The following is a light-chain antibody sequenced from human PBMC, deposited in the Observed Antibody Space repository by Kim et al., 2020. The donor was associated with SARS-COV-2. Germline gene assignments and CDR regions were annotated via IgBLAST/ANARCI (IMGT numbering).Light chain of an antibody. Sequence: QSALTQPRSVSGSPGQSVTISCAGTSSDVGGYNCVSWYQQHPDKAPNLMIYDVSKRPSGVPDRFSGSKSGNTASLTISGLQAEDDADYYCCSCAGSYTWVCGGGTQLTVL. J-gene: IGLJ3*02. CDR1: SSDVGGYNC. V-gene: IGLV2-11*01. CDR2: DVS. CDR3: CSCAGSYTWV.